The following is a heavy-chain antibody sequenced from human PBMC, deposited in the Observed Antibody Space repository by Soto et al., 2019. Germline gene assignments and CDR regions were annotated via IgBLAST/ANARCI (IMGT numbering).Heavy chain of an antibody. Sequence: GGSLRLSCTVSGFAFSNYGINWVRHAPGKGLEWVSSISKSDYTYYSDSVKGRFTISRDNAKNSVSLQMNTLRVEDTAVYYCAREDSIVIPAVSDFWGQGTLVTVS. CDR1: GFAFSNYG. D-gene: IGHD2-2*01. J-gene: IGHJ4*02. CDR2: ISKSDYT. CDR3: AREDSIVIPAVSDF. V-gene: IGHV3-21*01.